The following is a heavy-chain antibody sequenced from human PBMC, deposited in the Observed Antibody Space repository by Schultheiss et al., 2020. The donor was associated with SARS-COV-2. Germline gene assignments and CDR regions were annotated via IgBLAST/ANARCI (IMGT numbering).Heavy chain of an antibody. D-gene: IGHD1-26*01. V-gene: IGHV1-2*04. J-gene: IGHJ1*01. CDR3: AREDEVGYFQH. CDR1: GYTFTGYY. CDR2: INPNSGGT. Sequence: ASVKVSCKASGYTFTGYYMHWVRQAPGQGLEWMGWINPNSGGTNYAQKFQGWVTMTRDTSISTAYMELSSLRSEDTAVYYCAREDEVGYFQHWGQGTLVTVSS.